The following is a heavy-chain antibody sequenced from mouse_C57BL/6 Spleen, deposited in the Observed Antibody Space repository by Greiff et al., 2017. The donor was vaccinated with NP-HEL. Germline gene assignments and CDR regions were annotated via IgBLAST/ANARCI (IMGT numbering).Heavy chain of an antibody. Sequence: QVQLQQPGAELVKPGASVKLSCKASGYTFTSYWMHWVKQRPGRGLEWIGRIDPNSGGTKYNEKFKSKATLTVDKPSSTAYMQLSSLTSEDSAVYYCARAPFLIYDGYQWAMDYWGQGTSVTVSS. CDR3: ARAPFLIYDGYQWAMDY. V-gene: IGHV1-72*01. CDR1: GYTFTSYW. D-gene: IGHD2-3*01. CDR2: IDPNSGGT. J-gene: IGHJ4*01.